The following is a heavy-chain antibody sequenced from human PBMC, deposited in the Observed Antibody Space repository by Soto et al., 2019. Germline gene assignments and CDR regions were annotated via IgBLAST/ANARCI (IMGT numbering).Heavy chain of an antibody. CDR3: ARTTAVPNALRSRYFFDY. J-gene: IGHJ4*02. CDR2: VYYSGTT. V-gene: IGHV4-61*01. Sequence: PSETLSLTCSVSGGSVSDKTYYWSWIRQPPGKRLEWIGYVYYSGTTSYNPSLKSRVTISVDLSKNRFSLRLGSVTTADTALYYCARTTAVPNALRSRYFFDYWGQGTLVTVSS. CDR1: GGSVSDKTYY. D-gene: IGHD4-17*01.